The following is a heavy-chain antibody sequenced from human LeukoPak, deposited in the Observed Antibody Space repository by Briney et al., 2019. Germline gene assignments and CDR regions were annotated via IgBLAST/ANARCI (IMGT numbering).Heavy chain of an antibody. CDR3: ARGGIAARRSSDY. J-gene: IGHJ4*02. CDR1: GFTFSSYW. V-gene: IGHV3-7*01. D-gene: IGHD6-6*01. CDR2: IKQDGSEK. Sequence: GRSLRLSCAASGFTFSSYWMSWVPQAPGKGPEWVANIKQDGSEKYYVDSVKGRFTISRDNAKNSLYLQMNSLRAEDAAVYYCARGGIAARRSSDYWGQGTLVTVSS.